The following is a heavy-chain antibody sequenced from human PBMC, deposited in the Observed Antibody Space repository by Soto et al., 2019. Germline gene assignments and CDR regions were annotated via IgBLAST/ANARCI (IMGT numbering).Heavy chain of an antibody. CDR1: GFTFDDYA. D-gene: IGHD4-17*01. CDR3: ATSKKPTVTNIFDY. CDR2: ISWNSGSI. Sequence: EVQLVESGGGLVQPGRSLRLSCAASGFTFDDYAMHWVRQAPGKGLEWVSGISWNSGSIGYADSVKGRFTISRDNAKNSLHLQMNSLRAEDTALYYCATSKKPTVTNIFDYWGQGTLVTVSS. J-gene: IGHJ4*02. V-gene: IGHV3-9*01.